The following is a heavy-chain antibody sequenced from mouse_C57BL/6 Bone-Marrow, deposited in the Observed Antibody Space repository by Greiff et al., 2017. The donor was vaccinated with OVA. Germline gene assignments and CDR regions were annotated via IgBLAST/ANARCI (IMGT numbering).Heavy chain of an antibody. CDR1: GFTFSDAW. D-gene: IGHD4-1*01. Sequence: EVKVEESGGGLVQPGGSMKLSCAASGFTFSDAWMDWVRQSPEKGLEWVAEIRKKANNHATYYAESVKGRFTISRDDSKSSVYLQMNSLRAEDTGIYYCTIANWGFAYWGQGTLVTVSA. J-gene: IGHJ3*01. CDR3: TIANWGFAY. CDR2: IRKKANNHAT. V-gene: IGHV6-6*01.